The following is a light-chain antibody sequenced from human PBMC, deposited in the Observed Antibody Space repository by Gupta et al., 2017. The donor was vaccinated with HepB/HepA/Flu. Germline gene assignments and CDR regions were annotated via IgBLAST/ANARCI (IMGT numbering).Light chain of an antibody. J-gene: IGKJ3*01. V-gene: IGKV1-33*01. Sequence: DLQMTQSPSSLSASAGDRVTITCQASHDISNYLNWYQQKPGKAPKLLIYYASNLETGVPSRFSGSGSGTDFTLTISSLQPEDIATYYCLQDDNLPLTFGHGTKVDIK. CDR2: YAS. CDR3: LQDDNLPLT. CDR1: HDISNY.